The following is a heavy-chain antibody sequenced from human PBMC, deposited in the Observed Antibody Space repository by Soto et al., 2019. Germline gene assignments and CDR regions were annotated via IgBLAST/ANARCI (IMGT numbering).Heavy chain of an antibody. V-gene: IGHV4-59*01. J-gene: IGHJ5*02. D-gene: IGHD3-3*01. CDR2: IYYSGST. CDR1: GGSISSYY. CDR3: AKYDGDCWSDGKGFDP. Sequence: QVQLQESGPGLVKPSETLSLTCTVSGGSISSYYWSWIRQPPGKGLEWIGYIYYSGSTNYNPSLKGRVTISXXTXKXXFTLKLSPVTAADTAVYYCAKYDGDCWSDGKGFDPWGQGTLVIVSS.